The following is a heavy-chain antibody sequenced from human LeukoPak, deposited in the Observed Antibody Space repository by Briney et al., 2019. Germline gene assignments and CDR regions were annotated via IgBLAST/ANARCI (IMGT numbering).Heavy chain of an antibody. CDR3: AREGLQSDY. V-gene: IGHV4-59*12. Sequence: SETLSLTCTVSGGSISSYYWSWIRQPPGKGLEWIGYIYHSGSTYYNPSLKSRVTISVDRSKNQLSLKLSSVTAADTAVYYCAREGLQSDYWGQGTLVTVSS. D-gene: IGHD5-24*01. CDR1: GGSISSYY. J-gene: IGHJ4*02. CDR2: IYHSGST.